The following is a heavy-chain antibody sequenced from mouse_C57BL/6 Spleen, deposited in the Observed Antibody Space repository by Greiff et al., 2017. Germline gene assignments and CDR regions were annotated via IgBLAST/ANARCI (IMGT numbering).Heavy chain of an antibody. J-gene: IGHJ4*01. V-gene: IGHV1-64*01. CDR3: ARSGKSAMDY. CDR1: GYTFTSYW. Sequence: QVQLQQSGAELVKPGASVKLSCKASGYTFTSYWMHWVKQRPGQGLEWIGMIHPNSGSTNYNEKFKSKATLTVDKSSSTAYMQLSSLTSEDSAVYYCARSGKSAMDYWGQGTSVTVSS. CDR2: IHPNSGST. D-gene: IGHD2-1*01.